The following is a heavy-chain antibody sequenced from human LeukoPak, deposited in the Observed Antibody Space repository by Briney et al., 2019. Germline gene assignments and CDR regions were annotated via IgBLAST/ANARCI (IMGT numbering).Heavy chain of an antibody. Sequence: GGSLRLSCAASGFTFSSHSMNWVRQAPGKGLEWVSYISSSGSTIYYAASVKGRFSISRDNAKNSLHLQMNSLRAEDTAVYYCARGTVAGKAPYWGQGTLVTVSS. CDR2: ISSSGSTI. CDR1: GFTFSSHS. J-gene: IGHJ4*02. V-gene: IGHV3-48*01. D-gene: IGHD6-19*01. CDR3: ARGTVAGKAPY.